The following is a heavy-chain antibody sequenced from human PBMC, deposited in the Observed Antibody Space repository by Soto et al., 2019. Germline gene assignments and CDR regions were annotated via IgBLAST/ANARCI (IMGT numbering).Heavy chain of an antibody. D-gene: IGHD5-12*01. CDR2: IWYDGSNK. V-gene: IGHV3-33*01. Sequence: QVQLVESGGGVVQPGRSLRLSCAASGFTFSSYGMHWVRQAPGKGLEWVAVIWYDGSNKYYADSVKGRFTISRDNSKNTLYLQMNSLRAEDTAVYYCARDGYSDYDSSDAFDIWGEGTMVTVSS. CDR1: GFTFSSYG. J-gene: IGHJ3*02. CDR3: ARDGYSDYDSSDAFDI.